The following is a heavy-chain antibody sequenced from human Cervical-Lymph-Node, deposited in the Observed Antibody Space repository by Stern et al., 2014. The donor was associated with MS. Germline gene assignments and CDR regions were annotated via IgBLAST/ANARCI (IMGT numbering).Heavy chain of an antibody. D-gene: IGHD6-19*01. Sequence: QVQLVESGPGLVKPSETLSLTCPVSGGSVSSGSYYWSWIRQPPGKGLEWIGYIYYSGSTNYSPSLKSRVTISVDTSKNQFSLKLSSVTAADTAVYYCAREYSSGWMTDYWGQGTLVTVSS. CDR1: GGSVSSGSYY. CDR2: IYYSGST. V-gene: IGHV4-61*01. CDR3: AREYSSGWMTDY. J-gene: IGHJ4*02.